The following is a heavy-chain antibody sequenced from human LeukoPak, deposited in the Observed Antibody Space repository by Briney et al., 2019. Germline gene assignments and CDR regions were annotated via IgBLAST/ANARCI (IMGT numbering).Heavy chain of an antibody. CDR1: GFTFDDYA. D-gene: IGHD6-19*01. CDR2: ISWNSGSI. V-gene: IGHV3-9*01. J-gene: IGHJ4*02. CDR3: AKDRQWLVHGY. Sequence: LPGGSLRRSCAASGFTFDDYAMHWVRQAPGKGLEWVSGISWNSGSIGYADSVKGRFTISRDNAKNSLYLQMNSLRAEDTALYYCAKDRQWLVHGYWGQGTLVTVSS.